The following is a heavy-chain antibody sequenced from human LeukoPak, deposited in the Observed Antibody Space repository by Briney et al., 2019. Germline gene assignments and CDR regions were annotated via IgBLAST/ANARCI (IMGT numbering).Heavy chain of an antibody. V-gene: IGHV3-30*02. D-gene: IGHD2-2*01. J-gene: IGHJ4*02. CDR3: VKDKPLCSR. CDR2: IRSGTGKE. CDR1: GFSSSTFG. Sequence: GGSLRLSCAASGFSSSTFGIHWVRQAPGKGLEWVAFIRSGTGKEDYADSVKGRFTISKDDSKTTLFLQMDSLRPEDTAVYYCVKDKPLCSRWGQGTLVTVSS.